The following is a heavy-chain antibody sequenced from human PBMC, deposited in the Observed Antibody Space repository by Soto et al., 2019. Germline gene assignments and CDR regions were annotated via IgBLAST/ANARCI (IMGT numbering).Heavy chain of an antibody. CDR1: GYTITCCA. Sequence: QVQLVQSGAEVKKPGASVRVSCKASGYTITCCAMHWVRQAPGQRPEWMGWINAGDGDTKYSQNFQGRLTIIRDTSANTAYMELSSLRSEDTAGYYCAREGEEEAAAAMVYWGQGTLVTVSS. CDR3: AREGEEEAAAAMVY. D-gene: IGHD6-13*01. CDR2: INAGDGDT. V-gene: IGHV1-3*01. J-gene: IGHJ4*02.